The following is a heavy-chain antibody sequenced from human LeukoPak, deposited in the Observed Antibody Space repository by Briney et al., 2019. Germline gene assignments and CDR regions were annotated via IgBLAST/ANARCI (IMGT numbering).Heavy chain of an antibody. Sequence: PGGSLRLSCAASGFTFSSYAMSWVRQAPGKGLEWVSAISGSGGSTYYADSVKGRFTISRDNSKNTLYLQMNSLRAEDTTVYYCAKGIVVVITYFDYWGQGTLVTVSS. D-gene: IGHD3-22*01. CDR1: GFTFSSYA. CDR2: ISGSGGST. V-gene: IGHV3-23*01. J-gene: IGHJ4*02. CDR3: AKGIVVVITYFDY.